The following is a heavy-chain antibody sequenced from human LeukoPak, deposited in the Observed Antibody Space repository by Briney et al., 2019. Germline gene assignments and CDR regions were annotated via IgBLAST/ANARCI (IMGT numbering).Heavy chain of an antibody. CDR1: GFTFSSYG. CDR3: AKAPRYYYGRIETGPEVYFDY. D-gene: IGHD3-10*01. J-gene: IGHJ4*02. CDR2: ISYDGSNK. Sequence: GRSLRLSCAASGFTFSSYGMHWVRQAPGKGLEWVAVISYDGSNKYYADSVKGRFTISRDNSKNTLYLQLNSLRAEDTAVYYCAKAPRYYYGRIETGPEVYFDYWGQGTLVTVSS. V-gene: IGHV3-30*18.